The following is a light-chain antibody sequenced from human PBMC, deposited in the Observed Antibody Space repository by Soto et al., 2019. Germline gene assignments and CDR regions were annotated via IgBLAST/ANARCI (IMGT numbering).Light chain of an antibody. CDR3: QQYGSSPLIT. J-gene: IGKJ5*01. Sequence: EIVFTQSPGTLSLSPWERGTLSCRASQTVSSNFLAWYQQKPGQAPRLLIYGASSRATGIPDRFSGSGSGTDFTLTISRLEPEDFAVYHCQQYGSSPLITFGQGTRLEIK. CDR1: QTVSSNF. CDR2: GAS. V-gene: IGKV3-20*01.